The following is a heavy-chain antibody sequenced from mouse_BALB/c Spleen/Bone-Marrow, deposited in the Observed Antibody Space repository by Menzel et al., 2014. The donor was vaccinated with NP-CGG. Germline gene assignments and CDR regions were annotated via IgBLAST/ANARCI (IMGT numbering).Heavy chain of an antibody. CDR2: INPGGGGT. D-gene: IGHD2-14*01. J-gene: IGHJ3*01. CDR3: ARGDYRYDGFAY. CDR1: GYAFTNYL. Sequence: QVQLKESGAELVRPGTSVKVSCKASGYAFTNYLIEWVKQRPGQGLEWIGVINPGGGGTNYNEKFKGKATLAADKSSSTAYMQLSSLTSDDSAVYFCARGDYRYDGFAYWGQGTLVTVSA. V-gene: IGHV1-54*01.